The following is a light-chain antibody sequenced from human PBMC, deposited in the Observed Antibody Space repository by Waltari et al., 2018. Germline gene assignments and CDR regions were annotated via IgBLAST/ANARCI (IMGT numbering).Light chain of an antibody. CDR1: SSDVGAYNY. Sequence: QSALTQPASVSGSPGQSITISCTGTSSDVGAYNYVSWYQQHPGKAPKLMIFDVSNRPSGVSNRFSGSKSGNPASLTISGLQADDEADYYCSSYISSSTRELFGGGTTLTVL. J-gene: IGLJ2*01. CDR3: SSYISSSTREL. CDR2: DVS. V-gene: IGLV2-14*03.